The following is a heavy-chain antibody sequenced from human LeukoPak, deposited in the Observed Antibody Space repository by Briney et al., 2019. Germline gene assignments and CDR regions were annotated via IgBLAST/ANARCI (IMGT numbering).Heavy chain of an antibody. Sequence: PSETLSLTCTVSGGSISSYYCSWIRQPPGKGLEWIGYIYDSGSTNYNPSLKSRVTISVDTSKNQFSLKLSSVTAAGTAVYYCASQTPPYGMDVWGQGTTVTVSS. CDR1: GGSISSYY. CDR3: ASQTPPYGMDV. CDR2: IYDSGST. J-gene: IGHJ6*02. V-gene: IGHV4-59*01.